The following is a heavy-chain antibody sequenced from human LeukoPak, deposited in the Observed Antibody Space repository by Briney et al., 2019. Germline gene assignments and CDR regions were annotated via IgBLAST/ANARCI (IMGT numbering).Heavy chain of an antibody. Sequence: GGSLRLSCAASGFTFSSYGMHWVRQAPGEGLEWVAVISYDGSNKYYADSVKGRFTISRDNSKNTLYLQMNSLRPEDTAVYYCAKDLISMVRGVITALDYWGQGTLVTVSS. V-gene: IGHV3-30*18. CDR2: ISYDGSNK. D-gene: IGHD3-10*01. J-gene: IGHJ4*02. CDR3: AKDLISMVRGVITALDY. CDR1: GFTFSSYG.